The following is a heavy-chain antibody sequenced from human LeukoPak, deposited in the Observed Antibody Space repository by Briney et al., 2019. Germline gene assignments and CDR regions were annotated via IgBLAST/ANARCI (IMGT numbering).Heavy chain of an antibody. D-gene: IGHD5-24*01. Sequence: ASVKVSCKASGYTFTNYGVSWVRQAPGQGLEWMGWMNPNSGNTGYAQKFQGRVTMTRNTSISTAYMELSSLRSEDTAVYYCARTGPWDGGAEPYYFDYWGQGTLVTVSS. J-gene: IGHJ4*02. CDR1: GYTFTNYG. CDR3: ARTGPWDGGAEPYYFDY. V-gene: IGHV1-8*02. CDR2: MNPNSGNT.